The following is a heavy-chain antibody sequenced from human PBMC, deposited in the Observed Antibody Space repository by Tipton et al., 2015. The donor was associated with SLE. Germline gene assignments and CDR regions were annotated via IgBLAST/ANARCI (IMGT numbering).Heavy chain of an antibody. CDR3: ARGTNWGSGWYFDL. J-gene: IGHJ2*01. V-gene: IGHV4-31*03. CDR1: GGSISSGGYY. D-gene: IGHD7-27*01. Sequence: TLSLTCTVSGGSISSGGYYWTWIRQHPGKGLEWIGYIYYGGSTHYNPSLKSRVTISVDTSKTQFPLNLTSVTAADTAVYSCARGTNWGSGWYFDLWGRGTLVTVSS. CDR2: IYYGGST.